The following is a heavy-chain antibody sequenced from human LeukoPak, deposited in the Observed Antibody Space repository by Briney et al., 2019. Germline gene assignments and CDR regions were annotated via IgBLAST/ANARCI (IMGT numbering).Heavy chain of an antibody. CDR2: IYTSGST. Sequence: SETLSLTCTVSGGSISSYYWSWIRQPAGKGLEWIGRIYTSGSTNYNPSLKSRVTMSVDTSKNQFSLKLSSVTAADTAVYYCARFNYWSVLRYFDWLIIQGWFDPWGQGTLVTVSS. CDR1: GGSISSYY. D-gene: IGHD3-9*01. J-gene: IGHJ5*02. V-gene: IGHV4-4*07. CDR3: ARFNYWSVLRYFDWLIIQGWFDP.